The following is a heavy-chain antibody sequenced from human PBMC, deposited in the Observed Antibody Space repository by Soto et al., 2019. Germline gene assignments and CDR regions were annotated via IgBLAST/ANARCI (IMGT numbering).Heavy chain of an antibody. J-gene: IGHJ3*02. CDR3: ARSRQHRSCYFDALDI. CDR2: ISSSSSTI. D-gene: IGHD6-13*01. Sequence: GESLRLSCAASGFTFSSYSMNWVRQAPGKGREWVSYISSSSSTIYYADSVKGRCTISRDNAKNSLYLQMNSMRAEDTAVYYFARSRQHRSCYFDALDIWGQGTLVTFSS. V-gene: IGHV3-48*01. CDR1: GFTFSSYS.